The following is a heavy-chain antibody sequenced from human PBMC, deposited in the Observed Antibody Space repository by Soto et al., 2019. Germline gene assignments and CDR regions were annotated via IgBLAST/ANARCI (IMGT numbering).Heavy chain of an antibody. Sequence: QVQLQESGPGLVKPSQTLSLTCTVSGGSISSGGYYWSRIRQHPGKGLEWIGYIYYSGRTYYNPSLKSRVTISVDTSKNQFSLKLSSVTAADTAVYYCARDWGSSSPWIFDYWGQGTLVTVSS. CDR3: ARDWGSSSPWIFDY. V-gene: IGHV4-31*03. CDR2: IYYSGRT. CDR1: GGSISSGGYY. D-gene: IGHD6-6*01. J-gene: IGHJ4*02.